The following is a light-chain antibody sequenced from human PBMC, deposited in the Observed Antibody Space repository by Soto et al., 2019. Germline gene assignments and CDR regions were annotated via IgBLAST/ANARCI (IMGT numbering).Light chain of an antibody. V-gene: IGLV1-40*01. J-gene: IGLJ2*01. CDR1: SSNIGADSD. CDR2: GNS. Sequence: QSVLTQPPSVSGAPGQRVIISCTGSSSNIGADSDVHWYQHLPGTAPKLLIYGNSNRPSGVPDRFSASKSGTSASLAITGLQAEDEADYYCQSYDSSLSAVVFGGGTQLTVL. CDR3: QSYDSSLSAVV.